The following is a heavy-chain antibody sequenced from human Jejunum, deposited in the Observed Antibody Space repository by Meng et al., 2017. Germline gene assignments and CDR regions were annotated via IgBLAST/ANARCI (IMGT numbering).Heavy chain of an antibody. Sequence: QVQLQEWGGGPLQPSETLSLTCAVYGGSSSGFYLSWIRQPPGKGLEWIGEIHPSGSTDYNPSLKSRLTISLDTSKNQFSLSLNSATAADTGIYYCTRGTDRAKSGDYWGQGTLVTVSS. CDR1: GGSSSGFY. D-gene: IGHD1-14*01. J-gene: IGHJ4*02. CDR2: IHPSGST. CDR3: TRGTDRAKSGDY. V-gene: IGHV4-34*01.